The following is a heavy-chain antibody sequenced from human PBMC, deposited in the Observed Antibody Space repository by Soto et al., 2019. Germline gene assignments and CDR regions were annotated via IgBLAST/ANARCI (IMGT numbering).Heavy chain of an antibody. CDR2: MNPNSGNT. V-gene: IGHV1-8*01. Sequence: ASVKVPFRASGYTFTSYDINWVRQATGQGLEWMGWMNPNSGNTGFAQKFKGRVAMTRNTSISTAYMELSSLRSEDTAVYYCARGRSYGFPFDYWGQGTPVTVS. CDR3: ARGRSYGFPFDY. D-gene: IGHD5-18*01. J-gene: IGHJ4*02. CDR1: GYTFTSYD.